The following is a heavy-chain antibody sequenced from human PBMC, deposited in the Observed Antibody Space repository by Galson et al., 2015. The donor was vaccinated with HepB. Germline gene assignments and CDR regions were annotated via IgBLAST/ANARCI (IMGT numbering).Heavy chain of an antibody. CDR2: IYYSGST. J-gene: IGHJ4*02. V-gene: IGHV4-31*03. D-gene: IGHD6-19*01. Sequence: TLSLTCTVSGGSISSGGYYWSWIRQHPGKGLEWIGYIYYSGSTYYNPSLKSRVTISVDTSKNQFSLKLSSVTAADTAVYYCARDQGGSSGWIDYWGQGTLVTISS. CDR3: ARDQGGSSGWIDY. CDR1: GGSISSGGYY.